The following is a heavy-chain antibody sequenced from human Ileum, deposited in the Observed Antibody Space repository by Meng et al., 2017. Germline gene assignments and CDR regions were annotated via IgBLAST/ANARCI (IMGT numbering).Heavy chain of an antibody. Sequence: VRLRQSSQGPWKPLQTLSLTWAIPGASVSSNCAAWNWIRQSQSRGLEWLGRTYYRSKWFNEYAVSVKSRITINPDTSENQFSLQLNSVTPEDAAVYYCARGGGSYYHFDYWGQGTLVTVSS. CDR3: ARGGGSYYHFDY. CDR2: TYYRSKWFN. J-gene: IGHJ4*02. D-gene: IGHD1-26*01. V-gene: IGHV6-1*01. CDR1: GASVSSNCAA.